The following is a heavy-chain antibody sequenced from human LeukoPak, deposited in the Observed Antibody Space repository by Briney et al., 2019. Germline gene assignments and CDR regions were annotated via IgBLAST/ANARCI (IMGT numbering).Heavy chain of an antibody. D-gene: IGHD3-10*01. CDR3: ARKLVRGYYYYYYYMDV. J-gene: IGHJ6*03. CDR1: GYTFTSYD. Sequence: GASVKVSCKASGYTFTSYDINWVRQATGQGREWMGWMNPNSGNTGYAQKFQGRVTMTRNTSISTAYMELSSLRSEDTAVYYCARKLVRGYYYYYYYMDVWGKGTTVTVSS. V-gene: IGHV1-8*01. CDR2: MNPNSGNT.